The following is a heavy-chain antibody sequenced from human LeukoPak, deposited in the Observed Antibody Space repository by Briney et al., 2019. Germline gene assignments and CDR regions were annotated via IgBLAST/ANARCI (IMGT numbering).Heavy chain of an antibody. J-gene: IGHJ2*01. D-gene: IGHD5-18*01. CDR1: GGTFSSYA. CDR3: ARVRYSYGYPDWYFDL. CDR2: IIPIFGTA. V-gene: IGHV1-69*05. Sequence: ASVKVSCKASGGTFSSYAISWVRQAPGQGLEWMGGIIPIFGTANYAQKFQGRVTMTRNTSISTAYMELSSLRSEDTAVYYCARVRYSYGYPDWYFDLWGRGTLVTVSS.